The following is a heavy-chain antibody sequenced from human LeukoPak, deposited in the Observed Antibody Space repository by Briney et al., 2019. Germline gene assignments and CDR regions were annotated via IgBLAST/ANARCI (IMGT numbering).Heavy chain of an antibody. J-gene: IGHJ6*03. CDR3: AKEKYSYGYAFYYMDV. D-gene: IGHD5-18*01. CDR2: ISGSGGST. CDR1: GFTFSTCS. Sequence: GGSLRLSCAASGFTFSTCSMNWVRQAPGKGLEWVSAISGSGGSTYYADSVKGRFTISRDNSKNTLYLQMNSLRAEGTAVYYCAKEKYSYGYAFYYMDVWGKGTTVTVSS. V-gene: IGHV3-23*01.